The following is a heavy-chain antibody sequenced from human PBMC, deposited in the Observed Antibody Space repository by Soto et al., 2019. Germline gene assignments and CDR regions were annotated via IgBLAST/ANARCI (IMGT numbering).Heavy chain of an antibody. Sequence: EVQLVESGGGLVKPGGSLRLSCAASGFTFSSYSMNWVRQAPGKGLEWVSSISSSSSYIYYADSVKGRFTISRDNAKNSLYLQMNSLRAEDTAVYYCARVSVGELLHDDYWGQGTLVTVSS. CDR3: ARVSVGELLHDDY. D-gene: IGHD3-10*01. CDR1: GFTFSSYS. V-gene: IGHV3-21*01. J-gene: IGHJ4*02. CDR2: ISSSSSYI.